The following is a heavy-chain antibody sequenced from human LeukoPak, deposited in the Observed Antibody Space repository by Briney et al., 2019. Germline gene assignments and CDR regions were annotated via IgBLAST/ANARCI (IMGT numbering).Heavy chain of an antibody. Sequence: SVKVSCKASGGTFSSYAINWVRQAPGQGLEWMGGIICIFGTAKYAQKFQGRVTITADESTSTAYMELSSLRSEDTAVYYCARAEVCSSSSCYFYMDVWGQGTTVTISS. CDR2: IICIFGTA. CDR3: ARAEVCSSSSCYFYMDV. D-gene: IGHD2-2*01. CDR1: GGTFSSYA. V-gene: IGHV1-69*13. J-gene: IGHJ6*03.